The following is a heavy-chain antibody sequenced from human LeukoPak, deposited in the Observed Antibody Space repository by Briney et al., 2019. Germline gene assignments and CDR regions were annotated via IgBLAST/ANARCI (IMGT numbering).Heavy chain of an antibody. D-gene: IGHD2-2*01. Sequence: QPGGSLRLSCAASGFTFSSYAMSWVRQAPGKGLEWVSAISGSGGSTYYADSVKGRFTISRDNSKNTLYLQMNSLRAEDTAVCYCAKDRGSRYCSSTSCTYYYYYYGMDVWGQGTTVTVSS. CDR2: ISGSGGST. CDR1: GFTFSSYA. J-gene: IGHJ6*02. CDR3: AKDRGSRYCSSTSCTYYYYYYGMDV. V-gene: IGHV3-23*01.